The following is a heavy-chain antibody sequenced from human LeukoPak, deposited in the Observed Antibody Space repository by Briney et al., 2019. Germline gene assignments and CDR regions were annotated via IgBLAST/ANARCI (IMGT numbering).Heavy chain of an antibody. J-gene: IGHJ6*03. CDR1: GVSFSGYY. CDR3: ARSPLRDYVWGSYRPRHYYYYMDV. V-gene: IGHV4-34*01. CDR2: INHSGST. Sequence: SETLSLTCAVYGVSFSGYYWSWIRQPPGKGLEWIGEINHSGSTNYNPSLKSRVTISVDTSKNQFSLKLSSVTAADTAVYYCARSPLRDYVWGSYRPRHYYYYMDVWGKGTTVTVSS. D-gene: IGHD3-16*02.